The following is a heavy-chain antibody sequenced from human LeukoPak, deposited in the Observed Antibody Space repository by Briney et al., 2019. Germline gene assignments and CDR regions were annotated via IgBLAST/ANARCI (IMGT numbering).Heavy chain of an antibody. Sequence: ASVKVSCKASGYTFTSYYMHWVRRAPGQGLEWMGIINPSGGSTSYAQKFQGRVTMTRDTSTSTVYMELSSLRSEDTTVYYCAREGGGIAEDIVVVTATLDYWGQGTLVTVSS. CDR2: INPSGGST. CDR1: GYTFTSYY. V-gene: IGHV1-46*01. J-gene: IGHJ4*02. CDR3: AREGGGIAEDIVVVTATLDY. D-gene: IGHD2-21*02.